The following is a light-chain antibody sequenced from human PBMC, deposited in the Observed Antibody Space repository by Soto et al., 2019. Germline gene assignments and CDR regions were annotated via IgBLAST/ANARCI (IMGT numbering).Light chain of an antibody. CDR3: QQYSRSPFT. Sequence: EIVLTQSPGTLSLSPGERATLSCRASQSVNLNYLAWYQQKPGQAPRLLIYGASSRATGIPDRFSGSGSGTEFNLTVSRLEPEDFAVYYCQQYSRSPFTFGPGTKVDIK. CDR1: QSVNLNY. V-gene: IGKV3-20*01. CDR2: GAS. J-gene: IGKJ3*01.